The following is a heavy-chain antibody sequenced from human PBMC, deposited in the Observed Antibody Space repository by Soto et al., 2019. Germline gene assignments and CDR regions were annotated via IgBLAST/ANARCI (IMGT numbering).Heavy chain of an antibody. CDR2: IFWDDDK. V-gene: IGHV2-5*02. Sequence: QITLKESGPTLVKPTQTLTLTCTFSGFSLSTRGVGVAWIRQPPGKALEWLALIFWDDDKWYSPSLKSRLTITXDXXTTQVVLTMTNMDPVDTATYYCAHRPRGYAYSFDSWGQATLVTVSS. CDR1: GFSLSTRGVG. J-gene: IGHJ4*02. CDR3: AHRPRGYAYSFDS. D-gene: IGHD5-12*01.